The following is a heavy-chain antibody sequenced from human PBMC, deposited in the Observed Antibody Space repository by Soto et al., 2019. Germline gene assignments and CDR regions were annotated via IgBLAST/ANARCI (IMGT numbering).Heavy chain of an antibody. CDR1: GFTFSSYG. Sequence: GGSLRLSCAASGFTFSSYGIHWVRQAPGKGLEWVAIISYDGSNKYYADSVKGRFTISRDNSKNTLYLQMNSLRAEDTAVYYCARSSTAXTMVRGVMNYYYYGMDVWGQGTTVTVSS. CDR3: ARSSTAXTMVRGVMNYYYYGMDV. D-gene: IGHD3-10*01. J-gene: IGHJ6*02. V-gene: IGHV3-30*03. CDR2: ISYDGSNK.